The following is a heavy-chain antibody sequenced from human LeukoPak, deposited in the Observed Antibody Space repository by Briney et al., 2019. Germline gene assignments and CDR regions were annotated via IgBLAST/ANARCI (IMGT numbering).Heavy chain of an antibody. Sequence: GGSLRLSCAXXXXXXSXYSMNWVRQAPGKGLEWVSSISRSSSYIYCAASVKGRFTISRDNAKNSLYLQMNSLSAEDTAVYYCATISSGWLFDYWGQGTLVTVSS. CDR2: ISRSSSYI. CDR3: ATISSGWLFDY. V-gene: IGHV3-21*01. J-gene: IGHJ4*02. CDR1: XXXXSXYS. D-gene: IGHD6-19*01.